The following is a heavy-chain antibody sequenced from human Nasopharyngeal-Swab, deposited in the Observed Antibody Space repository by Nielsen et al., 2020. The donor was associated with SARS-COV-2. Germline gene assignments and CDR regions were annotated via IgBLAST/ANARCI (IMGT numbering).Heavy chain of an antibody. CDR1: GFTFSDYY. V-gene: IGHV3-11*06. CDR2: ISSSSSYT. CDR3: ARSRLTIFGVVIGPFDY. J-gene: IGHJ4*02. D-gene: IGHD3-3*01. Sequence: VGSLRLSCASSGFTFSDYYMSWIRQAPGKGLEWVSYISSSSSYTNYADSVKGRFTISRDNAKNSLYLQMNSLRAEDTAVYYCARSRLTIFGVVIGPFDYWGQGTLVTVSS.